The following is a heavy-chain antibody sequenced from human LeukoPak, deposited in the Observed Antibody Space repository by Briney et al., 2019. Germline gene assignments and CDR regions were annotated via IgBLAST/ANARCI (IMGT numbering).Heavy chain of an antibody. Sequence: TSETLSLTCAVYGGSFSGYYWSWIRQPPGKGLEWIGEINHSGSTNYNPSLKIRVTISVDTAKNQFSLKLRSVTAADTAVYYCARDLSPLPYNSSWYGYFDYWGQGTLVTVSS. J-gene: IGHJ4*02. CDR3: ARDLSPLPYNSSWYGYFDY. D-gene: IGHD6-13*01. CDR1: GGSFSGYY. CDR2: INHSGST. V-gene: IGHV4-34*01.